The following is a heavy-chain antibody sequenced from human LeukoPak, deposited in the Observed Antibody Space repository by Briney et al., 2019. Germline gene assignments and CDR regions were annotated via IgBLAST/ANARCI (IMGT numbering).Heavy chain of an antibody. CDR1: GFTFSSYS. V-gene: IGHV3-21*01. D-gene: IGHD3-10*01. CDR3: ARRYGSGSYPPHDAFDI. CDR2: ISSSSSYI. Sequence: KPGGSLRLSCAASGFTFSSYSMNWVRQAPGKGLEWVSSISSSSSYIYYADSVKGRFTISRDNAKNSLYLQMNSLRAEDTAVYYCARRYGSGSYPPHDAFDIWGQGTMVTVSS. J-gene: IGHJ3*02.